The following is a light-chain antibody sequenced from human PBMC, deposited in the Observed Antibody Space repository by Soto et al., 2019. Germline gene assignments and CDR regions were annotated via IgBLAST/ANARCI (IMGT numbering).Light chain of an antibody. CDR3: QQVNTYT. V-gene: IGKV1-9*01. J-gene: IGKJ3*01. CDR2: AAS. Sequence: DIQLTQYPSFLSASVGDRVTITCRASLGISTYLAWYQQKPGKAPNLLSYAASTLQSGVPSRFSGSGSGTEFTLTISSLQPEDFATYYCQQVNTYTFGPGTKVDIK. CDR1: LGISTY.